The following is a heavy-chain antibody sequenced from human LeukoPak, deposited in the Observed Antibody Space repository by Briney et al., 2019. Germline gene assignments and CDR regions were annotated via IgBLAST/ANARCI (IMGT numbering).Heavy chain of an antibody. V-gene: IGHV3-7*01. CDR1: GFTFSGHW. J-gene: IGHJ3*01. CDR2: IKKDGSEE. CDR3: ARSNPNRNALDL. Sequence: GGSLRLSCAASGFTFSGHWMSWVRQAPGRGLEWVANIKKDGSEENYLDSVKGRFTVSRDNAKNSLYLQMNSLRGEDTAVYYCARSNPNRNALDLWGQGTMVTISS. D-gene: IGHD1-14*01.